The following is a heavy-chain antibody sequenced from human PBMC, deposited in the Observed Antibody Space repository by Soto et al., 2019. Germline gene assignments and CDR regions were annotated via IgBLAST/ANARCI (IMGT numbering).Heavy chain of an antibody. CDR2: ISGSGGST. D-gene: IGHD3-10*01. J-gene: IGHJ3*02. Sequence: GGSLRLSCVASGFTLSSYAMSWVRQAPGKGLEWVSGISGSGGSTYYADSVKGRFTISRDNSKNTLYLQMNSLRAEDTAVYYFAKDRVSVLGSDAFDIWAQGP. CDR3: AKDRVSVLGSDAFDI. CDR1: GFTLSSYA. V-gene: IGHV3-23*01.